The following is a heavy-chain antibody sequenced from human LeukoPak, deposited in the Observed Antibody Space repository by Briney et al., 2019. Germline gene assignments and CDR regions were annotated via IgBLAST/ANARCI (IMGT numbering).Heavy chain of an antibody. Sequence: GASVKVSCKASGYTFTSYDINWVRQATGQGLEWMGWMNPNSGNTGYAQKFQGRVTMTRNTSISTAYMELSSLRSEDTAVYYCARVAGGYCSGGSCYASSGWYFLVYWGQGTLVTVSS. D-gene: IGHD2-15*01. CDR1: GYTFTSYD. CDR3: ARVAGGYCSGGSCYASSGWYFLVY. CDR2: MNPNSGNT. V-gene: IGHV1-8*01. J-gene: IGHJ4*02.